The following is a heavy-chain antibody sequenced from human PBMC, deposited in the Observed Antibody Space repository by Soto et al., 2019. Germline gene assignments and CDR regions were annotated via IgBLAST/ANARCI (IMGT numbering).Heavy chain of an antibody. CDR1: GYTFTSFD. D-gene: IGHD6-13*01. CDR3: ARGGDTSTWYDLDY. Sequence: QVQLVQSGAEVKKPGASLKVSCKASGYTFTSFDINWVRQGPGQGLEWMGWMNPATGNTGYAQKFQGRVTMTRNTSINTAYMELSSLRSEDTAVYFCARGGDTSTWYDLDYWGQGALVTVSS. V-gene: IGHV1-8*01. J-gene: IGHJ4*02. CDR2: MNPATGNT.